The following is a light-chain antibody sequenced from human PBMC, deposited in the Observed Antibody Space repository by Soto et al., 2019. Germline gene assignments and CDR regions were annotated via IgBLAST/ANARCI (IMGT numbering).Light chain of an antibody. Sequence: QSALTQPASVSGSPGQSITISCTGTSSDVGSYNLVSWYQQHPGKAPKLMIYEGSERPSGVSNRFSGSKSGNTASLTISGLRAADEADYYCFSYAGINTYVFGTGTKVTVL. J-gene: IGLJ1*01. CDR2: EGS. V-gene: IGLV2-23*01. CDR3: FSYAGINTYV. CDR1: SSDVGSYNL.